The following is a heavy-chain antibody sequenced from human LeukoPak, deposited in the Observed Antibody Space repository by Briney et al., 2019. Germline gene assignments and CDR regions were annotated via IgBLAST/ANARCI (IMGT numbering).Heavy chain of an antibody. D-gene: IGHD6-13*01. CDR2: INPSGGST. Sequence: ASVKVSCKASGYTFTSYYMHWVRQAPGQGLEWMGIINPSGGSTSYAQKFQGRVTMTRDTSTSTVYMELSSLRSEDTAVYYCARDRTKGIAVAGIDYWGQGTLVTVSS. V-gene: IGHV1-46*01. J-gene: IGHJ4*02. CDR3: ARDRTKGIAVAGIDY. CDR1: GYTFTSYY.